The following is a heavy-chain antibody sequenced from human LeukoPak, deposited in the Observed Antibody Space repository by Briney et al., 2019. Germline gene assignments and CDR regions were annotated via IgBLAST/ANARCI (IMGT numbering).Heavy chain of an antibody. D-gene: IGHD6-6*01. CDR1: GGSIGSGSYY. CDR2: IYTSGST. Sequence: SETLSLTCTVSGGSIGSGSYYWSWIRQPAGKGLEWIGRIYTSGSTNYNPSLKSRVTISVDTSKNQFSLKLSSVTAADTAVYYCARRRIAAREGFDYWGQGTLVTVSS. J-gene: IGHJ4*02. V-gene: IGHV4-61*02. CDR3: ARRRIAAREGFDY.